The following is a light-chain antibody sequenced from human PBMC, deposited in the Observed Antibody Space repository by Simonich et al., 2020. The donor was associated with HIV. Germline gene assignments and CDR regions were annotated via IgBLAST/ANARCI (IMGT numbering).Light chain of an antibody. CDR3: QQYYSTLSYT. CDR2: WAS. V-gene: IGKV4-1*01. CDR1: QSILNSSNNQKY. Sequence: DIVMTQSPDSLAVSLGERATINCKSSQSILNSSNNQKYLAWYQQKPGQPPKLLIYWASTRESWVPDRFSCSVSGTDFTLTINSLQAEDVAVYYCQQYYSTLSYTFGQGTKLEIK. J-gene: IGKJ2*01.